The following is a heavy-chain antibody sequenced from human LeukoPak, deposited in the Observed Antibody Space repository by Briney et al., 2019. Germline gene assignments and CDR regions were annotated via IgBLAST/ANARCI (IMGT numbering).Heavy chain of an antibody. D-gene: IGHD2-21*01. CDR1: GYPFSSYG. V-gene: IGHV3-33*01. Sequence: GSLRLSCVASGYPFSSYGMHWVRQAPGKGLQWVAVIWYDESKKYYTDSVKGRFTISRNVSKNTLYLQMNSVRAEDSAMYYCARDGGIGLDYWGQGTLVTVSS. CDR3: ARDGGIGLDY. CDR2: IWYDESKK. J-gene: IGHJ4*02.